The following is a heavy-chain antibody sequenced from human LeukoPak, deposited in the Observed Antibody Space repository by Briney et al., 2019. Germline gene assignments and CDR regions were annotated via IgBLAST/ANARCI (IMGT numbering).Heavy chain of an antibody. D-gene: IGHD2-2*02. V-gene: IGHV1-18*01. CDR3: ARDPRHFDIVVVPAAIRLGSLGFDI. Sequence: ASVKVSCKASGYTFTSYGISWVRQAPGQGLEWMGWINAYNGNTNYAQKLQGRVTMTTDTSTSTAYMELRSLRSDDTAVYYCARDPRHFDIVVVPAAIRLGSLGFDIWGQGTMVTVSS. CDR2: INAYNGNT. CDR1: GYTFTSYG. J-gene: IGHJ3*02.